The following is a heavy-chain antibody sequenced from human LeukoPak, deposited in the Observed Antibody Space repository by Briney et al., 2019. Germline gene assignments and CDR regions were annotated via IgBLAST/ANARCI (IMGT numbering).Heavy chain of an antibody. D-gene: IGHD2-15*01. CDR2: ISSSSSTI. J-gene: IGHJ6*03. CDR3: VTCSGGSCHYYYYLDA. V-gene: IGHV3-48*03. Sequence: GGSLRLSCAASGITFSTYEMNWVRQAAGKGLVWVAYISSSSSTIFYADSVKGRFTISRDNARNSLYLQMNSLRAEDTAVYYCVTCSGGSCHYYYYLDAWGNGTRVTVS. CDR1: GITFSTYE.